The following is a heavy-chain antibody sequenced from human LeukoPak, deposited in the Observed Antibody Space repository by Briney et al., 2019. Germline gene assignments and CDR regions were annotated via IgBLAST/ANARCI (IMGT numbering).Heavy chain of an antibody. J-gene: IGHJ6*02. CDR3: ARGSGIAAAGTLPYYYYGMDV. D-gene: IGHD6-13*01. CDR1: GFTFSSYA. CDR2: ISGSGGST. V-gene: IGHV3-23*01. Sequence: GGSLRLSCAASGFTFSSYAMSWVRQAPGKGLGWGSAISGSGGSTYYADSVKGRFTISRDNSKNTLYLQMTSLRAEDTALYYCARGSGIAAAGTLPYYYYGMDVWGQGTTVTVSS.